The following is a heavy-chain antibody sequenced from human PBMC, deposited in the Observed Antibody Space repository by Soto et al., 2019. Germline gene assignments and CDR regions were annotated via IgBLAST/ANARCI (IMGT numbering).Heavy chain of an antibody. CDR3: AREFPYYKVRDSYFDY. V-gene: IGHV6-1*01. Sequence: SQTLSLTCAISGDSVSGTSAAWNWIRQSPSRGLEWLGRTYYRSKWYNDYAVSVKSRITVTPDTSKNQFSLHLNSVTPEDTAVYYCAREFPYYKVRDSYFDYWGQGALVTVSS. CDR2: TYYRSKWYN. J-gene: IGHJ4*02. D-gene: IGHD3-10*01. CDR1: GDSVSGTSAA.